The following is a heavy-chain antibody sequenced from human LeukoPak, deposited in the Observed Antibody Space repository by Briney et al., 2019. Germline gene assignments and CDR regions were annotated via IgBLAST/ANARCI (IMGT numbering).Heavy chain of an antibody. Sequence: SETLSLTCTVSGGSISSNSYYWGWIRQPPGKGLEWIGSIYYSGSTYYSQSLQNRVTISLDTSKNQFSLNLSSVTAADTAVYYCARGGAGYRYGYLFDYWGQGTLVTVSS. CDR3: ARGGAGYRYGYLFDY. V-gene: IGHV4-39*07. D-gene: IGHD5-18*01. CDR1: GGSISSNSYY. CDR2: IYYSGST. J-gene: IGHJ4*02.